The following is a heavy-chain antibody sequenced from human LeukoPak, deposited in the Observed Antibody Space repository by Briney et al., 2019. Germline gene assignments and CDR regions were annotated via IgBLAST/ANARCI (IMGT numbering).Heavy chain of an antibody. V-gene: IGHV3-7*05. CDR1: GFLFSNSW. D-gene: IGHD5-12*01. CDR2: INQDGSAK. J-gene: IGHJ4*02. CDR3: ARDSGYNAFDY. Sequence: PGGSLRLSCADSGFLFSNSWMAWVRQAPGRGLEWFANINQDGSAKTCVDSVKGRFTISRDNAKNSLYLQMNSLRAEDTAMYYCARDSGYNAFDYWGQGTLVTVSS.